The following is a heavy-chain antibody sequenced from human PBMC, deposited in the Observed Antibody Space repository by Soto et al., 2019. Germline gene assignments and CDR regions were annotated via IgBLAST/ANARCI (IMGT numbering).Heavy chain of an antibody. V-gene: IGHV3-66*01. CDR1: GVTVSNNY. CDR3: AKATRRDN. J-gene: IGHJ4*02. Sequence: EVQLVESGGGLVQPGASLRLSCAASGVTVSNNYMTWVRQAPGKGLEWVSLIYSGGDTYYADSVKGRFTISRDNSKNTLYLQMNSLRVEDTSVYYCAKATRRDNWGQGTLVAVSS. CDR2: IYSGGDT.